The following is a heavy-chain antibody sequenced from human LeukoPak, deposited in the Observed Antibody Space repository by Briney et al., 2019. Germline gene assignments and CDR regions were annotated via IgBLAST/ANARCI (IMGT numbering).Heavy chain of an antibody. Sequence: GGSLRLSCAASGFTFSSYDMHWVRQATGKGLEWVSAIGTAGDTYYPGSVKGRFTISRENAKNSLYLQMNSLRAGDTAVYYCARSTNSGSYSMWAFDIWGQGTMVTVSS. J-gene: IGHJ3*02. D-gene: IGHD1-26*01. CDR3: ARSTNSGSYSMWAFDI. CDR1: GFTFSSYD. CDR2: IGTAGDT. V-gene: IGHV3-13*01.